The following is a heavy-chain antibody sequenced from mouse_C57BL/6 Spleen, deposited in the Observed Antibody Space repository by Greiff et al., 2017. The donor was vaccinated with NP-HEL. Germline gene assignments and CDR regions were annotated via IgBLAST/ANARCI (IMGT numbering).Heavy chain of an antibody. CDR2: IHPNSGST. CDR3: ARAEESHYYGSSSFAY. V-gene: IGHV1-64*01. D-gene: IGHD1-1*01. Sequence: QVQLQQPGAELVKPGASVKLSCKASGYTFTSYWMHWVKQRPGQGLEWIGMIHPNSGSTNYNEKFKSKATLTVDKSSSTAYMQLSSLTSEDSAVYYCARAEESHYYGSSSFAYWGQGTLVTVSA. J-gene: IGHJ3*01. CDR1: GYTFTSYW.